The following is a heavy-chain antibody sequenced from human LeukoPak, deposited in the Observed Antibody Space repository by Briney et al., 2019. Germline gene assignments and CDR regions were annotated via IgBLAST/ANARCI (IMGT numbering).Heavy chain of an antibody. CDR1: GYSFTSYW. CDR3: ARHVDTAMVFDY. CDR2: IYPGDSDT. V-gene: IGHV5-51*01. Sequence: GASLQISCKGSGYSFTSYWIGWVRQLPGKGLEWMGIIYPGDSDTRYSPSFQGQVTISADKSISTAYLQWSSLKASDTAMYYCARHVDTAMVFDYWGQGTLVTVSS. J-gene: IGHJ4*02. D-gene: IGHD5-18*01.